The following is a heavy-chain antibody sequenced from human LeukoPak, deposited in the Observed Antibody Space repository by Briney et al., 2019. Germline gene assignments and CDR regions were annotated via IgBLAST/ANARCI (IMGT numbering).Heavy chain of an antibody. CDR2: ISGSGGST. D-gene: IGHD3-10*01. Sequence: GGSLRLSCAASGFIFSSYAMSWVRQAPGKGLEWVSAISGSGGSTYYADSVKGRFTISRDNSKNTLYLQMNSLRAEDTAVYYCAKHGSGSYWFFGYWGQGTLVTVSS. V-gene: IGHV3-23*01. CDR3: AKHGSGSYWFFGY. CDR1: GFIFSSYA. J-gene: IGHJ4*02.